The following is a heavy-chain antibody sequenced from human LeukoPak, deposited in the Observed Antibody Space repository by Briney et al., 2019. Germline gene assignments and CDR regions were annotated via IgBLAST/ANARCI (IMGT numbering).Heavy chain of an antibody. J-gene: IGHJ3*02. CDR1: GGSINSGGNS. D-gene: IGHD2-21*01. V-gene: IGHV4-31*03. CDR2: IYCSGIT. Sequence: SETLSLTCTVSGGSINSGGNSWSGIRQHPGKGLEWIGYIYCSGITYYNPSLRRRVTISVDTSKNQFSLKLGSVTAADTAVYYCAGPQRGSKAYTFDIWGHGTMVTVSS. CDR3: AGPQRGSKAYTFDI.